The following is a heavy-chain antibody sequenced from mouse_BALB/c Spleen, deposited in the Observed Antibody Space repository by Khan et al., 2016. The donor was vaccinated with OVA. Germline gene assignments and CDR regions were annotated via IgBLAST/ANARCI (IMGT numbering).Heavy chain of an antibody. CDR3: ARGPYYGSSPCYFDY. CDR2: ISSGGST. J-gene: IGHJ2*01. CDR1: GFTFSSYD. D-gene: IGHD1-1*01. V-gene: IGHV5-6-5*01. Sequence: EVELVESGGGLVKPGGSLKLSCAASGFTFSSYDMSWVRQTPEKRLAWVASISSGGSTYYPDSVKGRFTISRDHGRNILSLQMSSLRSEDTAMYYCARGPYYGSSPCYFDYWGQGTTLTVSS.